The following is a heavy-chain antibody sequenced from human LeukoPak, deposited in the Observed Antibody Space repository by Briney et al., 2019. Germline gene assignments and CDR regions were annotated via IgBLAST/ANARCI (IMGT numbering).Heavy chain of an antibody. D-gene: IGHD1-26*01. J-gene: IGHJ4*01. Sequence: SETLSLTCTVSGGSISSYYWSWIRQPPGKGLEWIGYIYYSESTYYNSSLKSRVTISVDTSKNQVSLKLNSVTAADSAMYYCAKSGGYGLIDYWGQATLVTVSS. CDR3: AKSGGYGLIDY. CDR1: GGSISSYY. CDR2: IYYSEST. V-gene: IGHV4-59*04.